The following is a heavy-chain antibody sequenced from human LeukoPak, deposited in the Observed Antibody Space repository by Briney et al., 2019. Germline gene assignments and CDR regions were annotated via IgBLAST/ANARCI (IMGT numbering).Heavy chain of an antibody. Sequence: ASVKVSCKASGYTFTGYYMHWVRQAPGQGLEWMGWINPNSGGTNYAQKFQGRVTMTRDTSISTAYMELSRLRSDDTAVYYCARTIVGALYDAFDTWGQGTMVTVSS. V-gene: IGHV1-2*02. CDR2: INPNSGGT. J-gene: IGHJ3*02. D-gene: IGHD1-26*01. CDR1: GYTFTGYY. CDR3: ARTIVGALYDAFDT.